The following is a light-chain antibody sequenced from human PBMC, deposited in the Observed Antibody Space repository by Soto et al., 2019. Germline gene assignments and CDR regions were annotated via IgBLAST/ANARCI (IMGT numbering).Light chain of an antibody. Sequence: ERVSTQSPATLSVPLDERATLSCRASQSVSGDLAWYHHKPGQAPRLLIYDASTRALDTPARFAGSGAGTEFTLTISSLQSEDFAVYFCQQYNNWPITFDQGTRLEI. CDR3: QQYNNWPIT. J-gene: IGKJ5*01. V-gene: IGKV3-15*01. CDR2: DAS. CDR1: QSVSGD.